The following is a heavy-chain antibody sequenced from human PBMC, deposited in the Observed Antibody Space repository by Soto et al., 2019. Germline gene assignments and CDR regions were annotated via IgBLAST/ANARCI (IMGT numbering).Heavy chain of an antibody. Sequence: GSLRLSCAASGFTFSKYWMSWVRQAPGKGLEWVANIKQEGSEKYYVDSVKGRFTISRDNAKNSLYLQMNSLRAEDTAVYYCATSSYSSGWYAVYWGQGTPVTVSS. J-gene: IGHJ4*02. D-gene: IGHD6-19*01. CDR1: GFTFSKYW. CDR3: ATSSYSSGWYAVY. V-gene: IGHV3-7*01. CDR2: IKQEGSEK.